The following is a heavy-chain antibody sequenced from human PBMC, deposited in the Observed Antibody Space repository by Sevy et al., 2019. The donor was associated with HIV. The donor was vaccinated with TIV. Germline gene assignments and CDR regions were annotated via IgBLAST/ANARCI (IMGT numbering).Heavy chain of an antibody. Sequence: GGSLRLSCAASGFTFSSYAMSWVRQAPGKGLEWVSTISGSGGSTYYADSVKGRFTISRDNFKNTLYLQMNSLRAEDTAVYYCAILGTYYCDGSGYYYQVPSDYWGQGTLVTVSS. CDR1: GFTFSSYA. CDR3: AILGTYYCDGSGYYYQVPSDY. V-gene: IGHV3-23*01. CDR2: ISGSGGST. D-gene: IGHD3-22*01. J-gene: IGHJ4*02.